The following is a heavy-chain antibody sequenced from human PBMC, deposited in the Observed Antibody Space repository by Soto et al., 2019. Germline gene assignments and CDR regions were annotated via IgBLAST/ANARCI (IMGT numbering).Heavy chain of an antibody. J-gene: IGHJ5*02. CDR2: IDPRDSYV. Sequence: GESLKISCTGFGYTFTTFWVTWVRQMPGKGLEWMGRIDPRDSYVNYSPSFQGHVTISVDKSISTAYLQWGSLKASDTAMYYRARLFCSTTTCDSWFDPWGQGTLVTVS. CDR1: GYTFTTFW. V-gene: IGHV5-10-1*01. CDR3: ARLFCSTTTCDSWFDP. D-gene: IGHD2-2*01.